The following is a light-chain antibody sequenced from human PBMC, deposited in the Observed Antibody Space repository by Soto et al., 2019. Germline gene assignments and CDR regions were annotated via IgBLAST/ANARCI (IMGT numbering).Light chain of an antibody. J-gene: IGLJ1*01. V-gene: IGLV2-14*02. Sequence: QSVLTQPASVSGSPGQSITISCTGTSSDIGTYNLVSWYQHYPGKAPKLIIYEVSNRPSGISDRFSASKFGNTASLTISGLQAEDEADYYCSSYTNSNTRVFGTGTKLTVL. CDR1: SSDIGTYNL. CDR3: SSYTNSNTRV. CDR2: EVS.